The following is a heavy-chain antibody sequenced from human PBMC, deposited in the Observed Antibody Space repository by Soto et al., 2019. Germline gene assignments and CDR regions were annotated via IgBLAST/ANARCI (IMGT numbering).Heavy chain of an antibody. CDR1: GYTFSNYY. D-gene: IGHD4-17*01. J-gene: IGHJ6*02. CDR2: INPSGGGT. V-gene: IGHV1-46*01. CDR3: ARGTKLTDFGDRGYYGMDV. Sequence: QVHLVQSGAEVKKPGASVTFPCKASGYTFSNYYMHWVRQAPGQGLEWVGIINPSGGGTTYAQNSQGRVTMTRDTSTSTVYMELNSLRSEDTAVYYCARGTKLTDFGDRGYYGMDVWGHGTTVTVSS.